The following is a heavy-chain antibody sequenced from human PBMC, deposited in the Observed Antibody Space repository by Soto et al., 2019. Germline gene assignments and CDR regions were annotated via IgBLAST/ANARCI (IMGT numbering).Heavy chain of an antibody. Sequence: KPSETLSLTCTVSGGSISSGGYYWSWIRQHPGKGLEWIGYIYYSGSTYYNPSLKSRVTISVDTSKNQFSLKLSSVTAADTAVYYCARGGIAAAAPPDYWGQGTLVTVSS. CDR2: IYYSGST. CDR3: ARGGIAAAAPPDY. J-gene: IGHJ4*02. V-gene: IGHV4-31*03. CDR1: GGSISSGGYY. D-gene: IGHD6-25*01.